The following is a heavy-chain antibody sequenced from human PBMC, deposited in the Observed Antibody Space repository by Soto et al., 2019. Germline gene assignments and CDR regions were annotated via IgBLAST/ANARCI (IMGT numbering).Heavy chain of an antibody. D-gene: IGHD5-12*01. CDR1: VGSISRSSYY. V-gene: IGHV4-39*01. Sequence: SETLSLTCTISVGSISRSSYYCGWIRQPPWKGLEWIGSIYYSGSTYYNPSLKSRVTISVDTSKNQFSLKLSSVTAADTAVYYCARVTPRYSAYDWGPGPPVDVPS. J-gene: IGHJ4*02. CDR2: IYYSGST. CDR3: ARVTPRYSAYD.